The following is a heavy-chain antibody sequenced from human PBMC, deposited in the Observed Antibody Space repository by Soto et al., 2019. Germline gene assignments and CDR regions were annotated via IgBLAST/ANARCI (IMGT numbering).Heavy chain of an antibody. CDR2: INDNGGT. CDR1: GGSIRGYY. D-gene: IGHD3-10*01. V-gene: IGHV4-34*01. J-gene: IGHJ6*02. CDR3: ARGRYSYETIYYKFYYSALDV. Sequence: SETLSLTCGVYGGSIRGYYWSWIRQSPGKGLEWIGDINDNGGTNYNPSLKSRVTTSLNTSKKQVSLMVSSVTAADTAVYYCARGRYSYETIYYKFYYSALDVWGQGTTVTVSS.